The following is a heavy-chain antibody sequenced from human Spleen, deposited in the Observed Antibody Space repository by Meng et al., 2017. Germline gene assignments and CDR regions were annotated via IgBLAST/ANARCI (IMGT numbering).Heavy chain of an antibody. CDR1: GGSISSAANS. CDR2: TFHNGRT. D-gene: IGHD5-24*01. CDR3: ARGTRDGHNFDFHYFDF. J-gene: IGHJ4*02. Sequence: QLQLQESGSRLVKPLETLSLTFAVSGGSISSAANSWSWIRQPPGKGLEWVGYTFHNGRTNYNPSLKSRVSISIDRSKNQFSLRLTSMTAADTGVYFCARGTRDGHNFDFHYFDFWGQGALVTVSS. V-gene: IGHV4-30-2*01.